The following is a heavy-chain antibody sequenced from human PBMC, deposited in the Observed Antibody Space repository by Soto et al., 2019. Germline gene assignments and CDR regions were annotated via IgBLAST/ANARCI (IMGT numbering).Heavy chain of an antibody. Sequence: QVTLKESGPTVVKPTQTLTLTCTFSGISLTASGVGVGWIRQPPGKALAWLALIYWDGDQYYNSSLKSRVTITRDTSKNPVVLTMTNMDPVDTATYYCARCGPEGSFEHWGQGTLVTVSS. CDR3: ARCGPEGSFEH. CDR2: IYWDGDQ. V-gene: IGHV2-5*02. D-gene: IGHD2-15*01. CDR1: GISLTASGVG. J-gene: IGHJ4*02.